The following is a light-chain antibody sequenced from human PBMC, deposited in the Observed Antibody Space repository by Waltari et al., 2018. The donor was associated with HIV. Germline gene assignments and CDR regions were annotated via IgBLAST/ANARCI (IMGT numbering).Light chain of an antibody. J-gene: IGLJ3*02. CDR3: NSRDSSGNHWV. V-gene: IGLV3-19*01. CDR1: SLRSDY. CDR2: GKN. Sequence: SSELTQDPAVSVALGQTLSITCHGDSLRSDYASGYQQKPGQAPVLVIYGKNNRPAGIPDRFSGSSSGNTASLTITGAQAEDEADYYGNSRDSSGNHWVFGGGTKLTVL.